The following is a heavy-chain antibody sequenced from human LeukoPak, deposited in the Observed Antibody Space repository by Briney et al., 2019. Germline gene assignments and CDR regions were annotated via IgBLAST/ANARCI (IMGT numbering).Heavy chain of an antibody. V-gene: IGHV3-15*01. CDR1: GFTFSNAW. Sequence: GGSLRLSCAASGFTFSNAWMSWVRQAPGKGLEWVGRIKSKTDGGTTDYAAPVKGSFTISRDDSKNTLYLQMNSLKTEDTAVYYCTTDPPVTMVRGVTWGQGTLVTVSS. CDR3: TTDPPVTMVRGVT. D-gene: IGHD3-10*01. J-gene: IGHJ5*02. CDR2: IKSKTDGGTT.